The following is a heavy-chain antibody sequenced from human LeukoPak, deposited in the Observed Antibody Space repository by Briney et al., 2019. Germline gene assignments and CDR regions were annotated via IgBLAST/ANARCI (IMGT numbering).Heavy chain of an antibody. Sequence: GESLKISCKGSGYSFTSYWIGWVRQMPGKDLVWMGTIFPGDSDTRYSPSFQGQVTISADQSISTAYLQWSSLKASDTAMYYCARHLQGGRPFDYWGQGTLVTVSS. CDR1: GYSFTSYW. D-gene: IGHD2-15*01. CDR2: IFPGDSDT. CDR3: ARHLQGGRPFDY. V-gene: IGHV5-51*01. J-gene: IGHJ4*02.